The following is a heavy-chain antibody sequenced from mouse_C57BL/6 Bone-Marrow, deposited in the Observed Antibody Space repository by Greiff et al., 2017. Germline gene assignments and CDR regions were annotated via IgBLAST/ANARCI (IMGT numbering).Heavy chain of an antibody. Sequence: VQLMESGAELARPGASVKLSCKASGYTFTSYGISWVKQRTGQGLEWIGEIYPRSGNTYYNEKFKGKATLTADKSSSTAYMELRSLTSEDSAVXFCATISYPWYFDVWGTGTTVTVSS. CDR1: GYTFTSYG. D-gene: IGHD1-2*01. CDR3: ATISYPWYFDV. CDR2: IYPRSGNT. V-gene: IGHV1-81*01. J-gene: IGHJ1*03.